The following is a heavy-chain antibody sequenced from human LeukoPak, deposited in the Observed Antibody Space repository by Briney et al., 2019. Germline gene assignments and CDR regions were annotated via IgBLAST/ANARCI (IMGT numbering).Heavy chain of an antibody. V-gene: IGHV3-30*02. D-gene: IGHD5-12*01. CDR1: GFTFSSYG. CDR2: IRYDGSNK. J-gene: IGHJ4*02. CDR3: ARDETRDLVATLDY. Sequence: GGSLRPSCAASGFTFSSYGMHWVRQAPGKGLEWVAFIRYDGSNKYYADSVKGRFTISRDNSKNTLYLQMNSLRAEDTAVYYCARDETRDLVATLDYWGQGTLVTVSS.